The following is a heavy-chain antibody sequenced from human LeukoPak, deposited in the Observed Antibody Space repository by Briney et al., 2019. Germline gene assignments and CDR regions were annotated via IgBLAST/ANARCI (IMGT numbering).Heavy chain of an antibody. V-gene: IGHV3-11*01. CDR1: GFTFSDYY. CDR3: ARDVVVPAALKDYYYYYGMDV. J-gene: IGHJ6*02. D-gene: IGHD2-2*01. CDR2: ISSTGSNI. Sequence: GGSLRLSCAASGFTFSDYYMTWIRQAPGKGLEWVSYISSTGSNIYHADSVKGRFTISRDNAKNSLYLQMNSLRAEDTAVYYCARDVVVPAALKDYYYYYGMDVWGQGTTVTVSS.